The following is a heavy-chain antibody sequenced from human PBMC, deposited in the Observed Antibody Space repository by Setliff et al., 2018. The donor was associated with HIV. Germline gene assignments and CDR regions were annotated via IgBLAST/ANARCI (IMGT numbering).Heavy chain of an antibody. Sequence: ETLSLTCAVYGGSFSGYYWSWIRQPPGKGLEWIGEINHSGSTNYNMSLWSRVTISLDASRNQFSLRLRAVTAADTAIYYCARLYSPPRGFDFWGQGTLVTVSS. CDR3: ARLYSPPRGFDF. V-gene: IGHV4-34*01. CDR2: INHSGST. CDR1: GGSFSGYY. D-gene: IGHD5-12*01. J-gene: IGHJ4*02.